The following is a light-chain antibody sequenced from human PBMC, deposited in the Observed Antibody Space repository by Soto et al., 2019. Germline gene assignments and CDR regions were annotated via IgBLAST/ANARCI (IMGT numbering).Light chain of an antibody. CDR3: QQYGSSWT. V-gene: IGKV3-20*01. Sequence: EIVLTQSPGTLSLSPGERATLSCRASQSVSSSYLAWYQQKPGQAPRLLIYGASSRATGIPDRFSGSASGTDFTLTISRLEPEDFAVYYCQQYGSSWTFGQGTKVDNK. CDR1: QSVSSSY. CDR2: GAS. J-gene: IGKJ1*01.